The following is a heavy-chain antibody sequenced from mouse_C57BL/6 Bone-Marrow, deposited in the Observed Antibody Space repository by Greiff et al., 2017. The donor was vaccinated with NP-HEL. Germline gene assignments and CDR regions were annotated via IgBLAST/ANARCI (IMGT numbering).Heavy chain of an antibody. D-gene: IGHD1-1*01. CDR1: GYTFTSYT. Sequence: QVQLKQSGAELARPGASVKMSCKASGYTFTSYTMHWVKQRPGQGLEWIGYINPSSGYTKYNQKFKDKATLTADKYSSTAYMQLSSLSSEDSAVYYCARRRSYYGSRERFAYWGQGTLVTVSA. CDR3: ARRRSYYGSRERFAY. J-gene: IGHJ3*01. CDR2: INPSSGYT. V-gene: IGHV1-4*01.